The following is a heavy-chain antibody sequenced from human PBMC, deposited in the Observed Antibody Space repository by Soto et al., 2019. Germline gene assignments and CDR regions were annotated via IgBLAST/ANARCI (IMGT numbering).Heavy chain of an antibody. J-gene: IGHJ5*02. V-gene: IGHV4-59*01. CDR2: INYSGST. D-gene: IGHD1-1*01. CDR1: GGSISSYY. Sequence: SETLSLTCTVSGGSISSYYWSWIRQPPGKGLEWIGYINYSGSTNYNPSLKSRVTISVDTSKNQFSLRLSSVTAADTAVYYCARGGRWELEPWGFDPWGQGTLVTVSS. CDR3: ARGGRWELEPWGFDP.